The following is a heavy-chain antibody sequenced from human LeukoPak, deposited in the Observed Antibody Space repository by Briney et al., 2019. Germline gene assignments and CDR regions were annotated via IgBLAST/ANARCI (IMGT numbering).Heavy chain of an antibody. V-gene: IGHV3-30*04. Sequence: PGGSLRLSCAASGFSFSYYATHWVRQAPGKGLEWVALISYDGSDKYYADSVKGRFTISRDSPRNTLSLHMTSLSPDDTAVYYCATEKGRFLEWLLYNWGEGTLVTVSS. J-gene: IGHJ4*02. CDR1: GFSFSYYA. D-gene: IGHD3-3*01. CDR2: ISYDGSDK. CDR3: ATEKGRFLEWLLYN.